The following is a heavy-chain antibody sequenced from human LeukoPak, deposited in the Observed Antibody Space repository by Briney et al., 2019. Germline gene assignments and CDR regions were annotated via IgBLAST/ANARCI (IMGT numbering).Heavy chain of an antibody. J-gene: IGHJ6*03. CDR3: AAAPEGSTSSGYMAV. CDR1: GGSFSGYY. V-gene: IGHV4-34*01. Sequence: SETLSLTCAVYGGSFSGYYWSWIRQPPGKGLEWIGEINHSGGTNSNPSLKSRVTISVDTSKKQFSLKLSSVTAADTAVYFCAAAPEGSTSSGYMAVWGKGTTVTAS. D-gene: IGHD2-2*01. CDR2: INHSGGT.